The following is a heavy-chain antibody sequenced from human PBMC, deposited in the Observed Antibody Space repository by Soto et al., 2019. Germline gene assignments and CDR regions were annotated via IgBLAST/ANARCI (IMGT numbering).Heavy chain of an antibody. V-gene: IGHV3-48*02. J-gene: IGHJ4*02. D-gene: IGHD3-10*01. CDR1: GFSFSSYS. CDR2: ISSTSKNTI. CDR3: ARGYASGIYYD. Sequence: EVQLVESGGGLVQPGGSLRLSCAASGFSFSSYSLTWVRQAPGKGLECVSYISSTSKNTIYYADSVKGRFTISRDNAQNSPYLQMNSLRDEDTAVYYCARGYASGIYYDWGQGTLVTVSS.